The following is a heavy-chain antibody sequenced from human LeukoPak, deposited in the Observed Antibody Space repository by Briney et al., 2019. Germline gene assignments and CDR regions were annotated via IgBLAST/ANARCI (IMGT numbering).Heavy chain of an antibody. Sequence: SDTLSLTCTVSGGSISSSSYYWGWIRQPPGKGLEWIGSIYYSRSTYYIPSLKCRVTISVDTSKNQCSLKLSSVTAADTAVDYCARDRIVPCYYYYMDVWGKGTTVTVSS. V-gene: IGHV4-39*07. D-gene: IGHD2/OR15-2a*01. CDR1: GGSISSSSYY. J-gene: IGHJ6*03. CDR2: IYYSRST. CDR3: ARDRIVPCYYYYMDV.